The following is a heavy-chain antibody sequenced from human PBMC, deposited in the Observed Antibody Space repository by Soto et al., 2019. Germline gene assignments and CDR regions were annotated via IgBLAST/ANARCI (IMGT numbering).Heavy chain of an antibody. J-gene: IGHJ4*02. D-gene: IGHD4-17*01. CDR2: IIPILGIA. CDR1: GGTFSSYT. CDR3: ASGGVTVTTPTGY. V-gene: IGHV1-69*02. Sequence: GASVKVSCKASGGTFSSYTISWVRQAPGQGLEWMGRIIPILGIANYAQKFQGRVTITADKSTSTAYMELSSLRSEDTAVYYCASGGVTVTTPTGYWGQGTLVTVSS.